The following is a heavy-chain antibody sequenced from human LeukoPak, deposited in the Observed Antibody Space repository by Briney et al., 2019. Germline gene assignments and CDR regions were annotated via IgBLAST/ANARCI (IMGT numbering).Heavy chain of an antibody. V-gene: IGHV3-7*01. J-gene: IGHJ4*02. CDR2: IKQDGSEK. CDR3: ARDIDYGDY. Sequence: GGSLRLSCAASGFTFNSYAMHWVRQGPGKGLEWVANIKQDGSEKYYVDSVKGRFTISRDNAKNSLYLQMNSLRAEDTAVYYCARDIDYGDYWGQGTLVTVSS. CDR1: GFTFNSYA.